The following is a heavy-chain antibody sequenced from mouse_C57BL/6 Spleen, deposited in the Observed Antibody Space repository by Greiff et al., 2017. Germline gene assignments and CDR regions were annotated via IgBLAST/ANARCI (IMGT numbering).Heavy chain of an antibody. CDR1: GYAFSSSW. CDR3: ARYDYDVKGPYFDY. J-gene: IGHJ2*01. D-gene: IGHD2-4*01. CDR2: IYPGDGDT. Sequence: VQLQQSGPELVKPGASVKISCKASGYAFSSSWMNWVKQRPGKGLEWIGRIYPGDGDTNYNGKFKGKATLTADKSSSTASMQLSSLTSEDSAVYFCARYDYDVKGPYFDYWGQGTTLTVSS. V-gene: IGHV1-82*01.